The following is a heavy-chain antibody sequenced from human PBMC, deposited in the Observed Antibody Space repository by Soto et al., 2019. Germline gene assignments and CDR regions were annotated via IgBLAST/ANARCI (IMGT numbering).Heavy chain of an antibody. CDR1: GFSLNTGGLG. D-gene: IGHD2-21*02. CDR2: IYWDGDK. CDR3: VHSRCGGDCLRSYSSPYYYAMDV. Sequence: QITLKESGPPLVKPTQTLTLTCTFSGFSLNTGGLGVGWIRQPPGKALEWLALIYWDGDKRYSPSLQSRLSITKDTSHNQMVLTMTHMDPVDPATYYCVHSRCGGDCLRSYSSPYYYAMDVWGPGNTVTVSS. J-gene: IGHJ6*02. V-gene: IGHV2-5*02.